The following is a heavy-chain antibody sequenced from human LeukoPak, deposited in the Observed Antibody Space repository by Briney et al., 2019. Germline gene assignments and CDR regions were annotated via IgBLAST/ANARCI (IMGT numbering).Heavy chain of an antibody. J-gene: IGHJ3*02. CDR2: ISGSGGST. V-gene: IGHV3-23*01. CDR3: AKVVGATGSDAFDI. CDR1: GFTISSYA. D-gene: IGHD1-26*01. Sequence: PGGSVRRSCAASGFTISSYAMSWVRQAPGKGLEWVSAISGSGGSTYYADSVKGRFTISRDSSKNTLYLQMNSLRPEDTAVSYCAKVVGATGSDAFDIWGQGTMVTVSS.